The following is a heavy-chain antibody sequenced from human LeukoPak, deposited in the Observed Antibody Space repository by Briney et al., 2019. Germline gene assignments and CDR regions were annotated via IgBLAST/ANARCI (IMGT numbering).Heavy chain of an antibody. Sequence: GGSLRLSCAASGFTFSDYGMHWVRQAPGKGLEWVAFIRYDGTNKYYADSVKGRFTISRDNSKNTLYLQMNSLRAEDTAVYYCAKAGGSNPPYDYWGQGTLVTVSS. CDR2: IRYDGTNK. J-gene: IGHJ4*02. D-gene: IGHD4-23*01. CDR1: GFTFSDYG. CDR3: AKAGGSNPPYDY. V-gene: IGHV3-30*02.